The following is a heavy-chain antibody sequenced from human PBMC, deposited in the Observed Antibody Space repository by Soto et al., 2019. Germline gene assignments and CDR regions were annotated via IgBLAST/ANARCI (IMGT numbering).Heavy chain of an antibody. V-gene: IGHV6-1*01. CDR2: TYYRSKWDN. Sequence: SPTLSLACAISGDSVSSNSAAWNWIRQSPSRGLEWLGRTYYRSKWDNDYAVSVKSRITINPDTSKNQFSLQLNSVTREDTAVDYSARETLELPFAYYYGMDVCGQGPRVTASS. CDR3: ARETLELPFAYYYGMDV. D-gene: IGHD1-7*01. CDR1: GDSVSSNSAA. J-gene: IGHJ6*02.